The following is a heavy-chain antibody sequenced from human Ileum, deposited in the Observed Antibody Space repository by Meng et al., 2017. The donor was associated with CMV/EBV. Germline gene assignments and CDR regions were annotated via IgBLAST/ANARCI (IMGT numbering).Heavy chain of an antibody. Sequence: GGSLRLSCSASGFIFSDYWMSWVRQAPGKGLEWVANIKGDGSAKYSADSVKGRFTIARDNAKWTLYLQMTSLRVEDTAVYYCAKWVVPPGVGYGMDVSSQ. D-gene: IGHD2-2*01. V-gene: IGHV3-7*01. J-gene: IGHJ6*02. CDR2: IKGDGSAK. CDR3: AKWVVPPGVGYGMDV. CDR1: GFIFSDYW.